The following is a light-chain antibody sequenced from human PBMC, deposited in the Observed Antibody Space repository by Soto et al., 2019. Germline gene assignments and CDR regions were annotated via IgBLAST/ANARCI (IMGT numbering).Light chain of an antibody. CDR2: AAS. J-gene: IGKJ2*01. CDR3: QQANSPYT. CDR1: QGISSW. V-gene: IGKV1-12*01. Sequence: DIRITQPPPPVSAPVGDRVTTSCRGSQGISSWLAWYQQKPGKPPKLLIYAASTLQSGVPSRFSGSGSGTDFTLTISSLQPEDFATYYCQQANSPYTFGQGTKLEIK.